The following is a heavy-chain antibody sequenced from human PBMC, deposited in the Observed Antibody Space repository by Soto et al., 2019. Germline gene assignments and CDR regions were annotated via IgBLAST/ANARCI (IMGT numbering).Heavy chain of an antibody. J-gene: IGHJ4*02. Sequence: QVQVVQSRAEVKKPGASVRVSCKTTGYTFTEYDINWVRQAAGQGLEYMGWMSPDSGNTGYSQQFQGRVTMTSNTSTSTAYMELSSLTSEDTAVYYCEVTTGYWGQGTMVTVSS. CDR1: GYTFTEYD. CDR3: EVTTGY. D-gene: IGHD1-1*01. V-gene: IGHV1-8*01. CDR2: MSPDSGNT.